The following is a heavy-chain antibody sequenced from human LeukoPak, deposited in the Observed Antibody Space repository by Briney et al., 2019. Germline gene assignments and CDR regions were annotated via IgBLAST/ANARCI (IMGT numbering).Heavy chain of an antibody. V-gene: IGHV4-34*01. CDR3: ARGGDIVVVPAAHPSLYNWFDP. D-gene: IGHD2-2*01. CDR1: GGSFSGYY. Sequence: TSETLSLTCAVYGGSFSGYYWSWIRQPPGKGLEWIGEINHSGSTNYNPSLKSRVTMSVDTSKNQFSLKLSSVTAADTAVYYCARGGDIVVVPAAHPSLYNWFDPWGQGTLVTVSS. CDR2: INHSGST. J-gene: IGHJ5*02.